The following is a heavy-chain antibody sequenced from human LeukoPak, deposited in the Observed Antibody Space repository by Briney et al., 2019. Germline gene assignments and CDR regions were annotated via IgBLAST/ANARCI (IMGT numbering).Heavy chain of an antibody. CDR3: VRDRCSSTSCHDSPNWFDP. CDR1: GFTFSDCY. CDR2: ISSGGGTM. V-gene: IGHV3-11*01. D-gene: IGHD2-2*01. Sequence: GGSLRLSCVASGFTFSDCYMGWIRQAPGKGLEWVSYISSGGGTMFYADSVKGRFTISRDNAKNSLYLQMNSLRAEDTALYYCVRDRCSSTSCHDSPNWFDPWGQGTLVTVSS. J-gene: IGHJ5*02.